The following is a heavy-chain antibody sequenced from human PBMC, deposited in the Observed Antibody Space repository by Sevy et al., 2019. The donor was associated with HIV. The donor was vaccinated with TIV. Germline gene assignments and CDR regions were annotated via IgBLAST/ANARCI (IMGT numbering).Heavy chain of an antibody. CDR2: ISYDGSNK. D-gene: IGHD2-2*01. CDR1: GFTFSSYA. Sequence: GGSLRLSCAASGFTFSSYAMHWVRQAPGKGLEWVAVISYDGSNKYYADSVKGRFTFSRDNSKNPLYLQMNSLRAEDTAVYYCARVQPLYGSSTSCYSHGMDVWGQETTVTVSS. J-gene: IGHJ6*02. CDR3: ARVQPLYGSSTSCYSHGMDV. V-gene: IGHV3-30-3*01.